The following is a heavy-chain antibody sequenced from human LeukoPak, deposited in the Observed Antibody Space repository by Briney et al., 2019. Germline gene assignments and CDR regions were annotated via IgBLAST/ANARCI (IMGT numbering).Heavy chain of an antibody. V-gene: IGHV4-4*07. Sequence: SETLSLTCTVSGGSISSYYWSWIRQPAGKGLEWIGHIYSSGSTKYNPSLKSRVTMSVDTSKDQFSLKVSSVTAADTAVYYCARWYCSSTSCSMSTYYFDYWGQGTLVTVSS. CDR2: IYSSGST. D-gene: IGHD2-2*01. CDR1: GGSISSYY. J-gene: IGHJ4*02. CDR3: ARWYCSSTSCSMSTYYFDY.